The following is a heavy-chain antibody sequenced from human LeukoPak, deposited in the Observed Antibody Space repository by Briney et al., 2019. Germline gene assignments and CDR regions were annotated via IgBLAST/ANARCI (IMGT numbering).Heavy chain of an antibody. D-gene: IGHD3-3*01. J-gene: IGHJ4*02. Sequence: SGTLSLTCTVSGASFSNDYWSWVRPAPGKGLEWIGYIYHNGRTNYSPSLKSRITMSRDTSQNQFSLKLTSVTAADTAVYYCARASEGIGYFDTWGRGSLVTVSS. CDR1: GASFSNDY. CDR3: ARASEGIGYFDT. V-gene: IGHV4-59*01. CDR2: IYHNGRT.